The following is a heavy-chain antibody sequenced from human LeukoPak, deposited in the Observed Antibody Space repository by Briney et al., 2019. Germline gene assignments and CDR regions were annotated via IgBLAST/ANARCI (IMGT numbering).Heavy chain of an antibody. CDR3: ARRKDWYFDL. CDR2: IYPGDSNT. V-gene: IGHV5-51*01. Sequence: GESLKFSCQGSGYRFTSYWIGWVRQVPGQGLEWLGIIYPGDSNTRYSPSLQGQVTISADDSINTAYLQWRSLTASDTAIYYCARRKDWYFDLWGPGTLVTVSS. CDR1: GYRFTSYW. J-gene: IGHJ2*01. D-gene: IGHD1-14*01.